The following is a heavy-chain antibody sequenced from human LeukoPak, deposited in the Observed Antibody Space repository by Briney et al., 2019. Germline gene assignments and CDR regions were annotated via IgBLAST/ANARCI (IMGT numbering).Heavy chain of an antibody. D-gene: IGHD1-14*01. CDR2: ISSGNSYI. Sequence: GGSLRLSCAASGFTFSSYSMNWVRQAPGKGLEWVSSISSGNSYIYYADSVKGRFTISRDNAKNSLYLQMNSLRAEDTAVYYCARETRNGKPDFDYWGQGTLVTVS. CDR1: GFTFSSYS. J-gene: IGHJ4*02. V-gene: IGHV3-21*01. CDR3: ARETRNGKPDFDY.